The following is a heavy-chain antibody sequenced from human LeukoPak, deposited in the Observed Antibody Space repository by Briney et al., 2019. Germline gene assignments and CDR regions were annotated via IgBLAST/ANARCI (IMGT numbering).Heavy chain of an antibody. D-gene: IGHD2-2*01. CDR1: GFTFSSYW. V-gene: IGHV3-7*01. J-gene: IGHJ4*02. CDR2: IKQDGREK. Sequence: GGSLRLSCAASGFTFSSYWMSWVRQAPGKGLEWVANIKQDGREKYYVDSVKGRFTISRDNAKNSLYLQMNSLRAEDTAVYYCARTLGYCSSTSCYPAAHFDYWGQGTLVTVSS. CDR3: ARTLGYCSSTSCYPAAHFDY.